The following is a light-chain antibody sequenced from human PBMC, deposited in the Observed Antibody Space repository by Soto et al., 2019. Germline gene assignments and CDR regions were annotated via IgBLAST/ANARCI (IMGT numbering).Light chain of an antibody. Sequence: DIQMTQSPSSLSASVGDRVTITCRASQGIRNYLAWYQQKPGKVPKLLIYAASTLQSGVPSRFSGSGSGTDFTLTIISLQPEDVATYYCQKYNSAPSVFGPGTKVDIK. CDR1: QGIRNY. CDR2: AAS. V-gene: IGKV1-27*01. J-gene: IGKJ3*01. CDR3: QKYNSAPSV.